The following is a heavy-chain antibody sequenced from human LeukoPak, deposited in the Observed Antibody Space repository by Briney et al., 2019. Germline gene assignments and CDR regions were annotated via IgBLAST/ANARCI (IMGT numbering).Heavy chain of an antibody. V-gene: IGHV3-30*02. J-gene: IGHJ4*02. CDR3: AKEHPGWSFDS. CDR1: GFTSCFYG. Sequence: GGSLRLSCTPSGFTSCFYGMYSVRHAPHKGLEWATFIRHVGSDTFYTDSVKGRFTVSRDNSRNTLFLELKSLTTEDTGVYYCAKEHPGWSFDSWGQGTVVTVSS. D-gene: IGHD6-19*01. CDR2: IRHVGSDT.